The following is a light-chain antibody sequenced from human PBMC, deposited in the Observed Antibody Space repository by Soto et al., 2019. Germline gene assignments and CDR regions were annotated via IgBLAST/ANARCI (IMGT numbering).Light chain of an antibody. V-gene: IGKV1-9*01. Sequence: DIQLTHSPSFLSASVGDRVTITCRASQGISSYLAWYQQKPGKAPKLLIYAASTLQSGVPSRFSGSGSGTEFTLTISSLQPEDFATYYCQQLYSYPITFGQGTRLEIK. J-gene: IGKJ5*01. CDR2: AAS. CDR3: QQLYSYPIT. CDR1: QGISSY.